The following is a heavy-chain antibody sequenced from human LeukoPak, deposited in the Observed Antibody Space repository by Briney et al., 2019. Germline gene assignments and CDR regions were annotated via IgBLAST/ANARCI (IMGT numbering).Heavy chain of an antibody. CDR3: ASHYDSSGYYYYGY. V-gene: IGHV3-30*03. J-gene: IGHJ4*02. CDR2: ISYDGSNK. CDR1: GFTFSSYG. D-gene: IGHD3-22*01. Sequence: PGRFLRLSCAASGFTFSSYGMHWVRQAPGKGLEWVAVISYDGSNKYYADSVKGRFTISRDNSKNTLYLQMNSLRAEDTAVYYCASHYDSSGYYYYGYWGQGTLVTVSS.